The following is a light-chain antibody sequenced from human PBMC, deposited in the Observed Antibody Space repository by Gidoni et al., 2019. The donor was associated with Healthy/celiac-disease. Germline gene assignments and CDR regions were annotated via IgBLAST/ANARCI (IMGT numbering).Light chain of an antibody. CDR2: DAS. CDR1: QSVSSY. V-gene: IGKV3-11*01. Sequence: EIVLTQSPATLSLSPGESATLPCRASQSVSSYLAWYQPQPGQAPSLLIYDASTRATGIPARFIGSRSGTAFTLPIISLEPQDFAVSYCHQRSNWPPVTFGGGTKVEIK. CDR3: HQRSNWPPVT. J-gene: IGKJ4*01.